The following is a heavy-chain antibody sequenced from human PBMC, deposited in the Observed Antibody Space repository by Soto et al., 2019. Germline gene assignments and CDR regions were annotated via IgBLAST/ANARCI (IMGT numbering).Heavy chain of an antibody. CDR2: IYYSGST. D-gene: IGHD4-17*01. CDR1: GGSISSGGYY. Sequence: SETLSLTCTVSGGSISSGGYYWSWIRQHPGKGLEWIGYIYYSGSTYYNPSLKSRVTISVDTSKNQFSLKLSSVTAADTAVYYCARAYGDYCNFDYWGQGTLVTVSS. V-gene: IGHV4-31*03. CDR3: ARAYGDYCNFDY. J-gene: IGHJ4*02.